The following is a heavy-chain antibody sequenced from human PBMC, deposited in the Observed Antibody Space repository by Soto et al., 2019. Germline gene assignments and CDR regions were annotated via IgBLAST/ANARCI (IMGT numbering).Heavy chain of an antibody. D-gene: IGHD3-3*01. V-gene: IGHV1-8*01. CDR3: ARATREWGFEY. CDR2: MNPNSGNT. J-gene: IGHJ4*02. CDR1: VYTFTSYD. Sequence: ASVKXSCKASVYTFTSYDINLGRQSTGQGPEWMGWMNPNSGNTGYAQKFQGRVTMNRSTSISTAYMELSSLRSDDTDVYYCARATREWGFEYWGQGTPVTV.